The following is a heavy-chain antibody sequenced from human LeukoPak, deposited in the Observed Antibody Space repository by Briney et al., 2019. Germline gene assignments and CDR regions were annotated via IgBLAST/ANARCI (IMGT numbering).Heavy chain of an antibody. CDR3: ARDPSMYYYYMDV. CDR2: ISAYNGNT. J-gene: IGHJ6*03. D-gene: IGHD2/OR15-2a*01. Sequence: ASVKVSCKTSGYKFTSYGISWVRQAPGQGLEWMGWISAYNGNTNYAQKLQGRVTMTTDTSTSTAYMELRSLRSDDTAVYYCARDPSMYYYYMDVWGKGTTVTVSS. CDR1: GYKFTSYG. V-gene: IGHV1-18*01.